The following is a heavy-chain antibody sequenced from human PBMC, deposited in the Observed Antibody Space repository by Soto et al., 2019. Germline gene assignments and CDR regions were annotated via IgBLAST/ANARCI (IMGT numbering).Heavy chain of an antibody. CDR3: RRSSRYSTDV. CDR1: GGSISSSSYY. J-gene: IGHJ6*02. CDR2: IYYSGST. V-gene: IGHV4-39*01. D-gene: IGHD6-13*01. Sequence: SETLSLTCTVSGGSISSSSYYWGWIRQPPGKGLEWIGNIYYSGSTYYNPSLKSRVTISVDTSKNQFSLKLSSVTAADTAVYYCRRSSRYSTDVWGQGTTVTVSS.